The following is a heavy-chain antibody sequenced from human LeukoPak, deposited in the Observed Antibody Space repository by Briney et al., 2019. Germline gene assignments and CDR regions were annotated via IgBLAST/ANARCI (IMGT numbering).Heavy chain of an antibody. D-gene: IGHD3-22*01. J-gene: IGHJ1*01. CDR2: ISGSGGST. V-gene: IGHV3-23*01. Sequence: PGGSLRLSCAASGFTFSSYAMSWVRQAPGKGLEWVSAISGSGGSTYYADSVKGRFTISRDNSKNTLYLQMNSLRAEDTAVYYCAKSPYYYDSSGYYYFEYFQHWGQGTLVTVSS. CDR3: AKSPYYYDSSGYYYFEYFQH. CDR1: GFTFSSYA.